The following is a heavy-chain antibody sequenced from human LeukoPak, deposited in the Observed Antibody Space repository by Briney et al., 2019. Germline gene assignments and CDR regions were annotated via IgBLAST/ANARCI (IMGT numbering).Heavy chain of an antibody. CDR1: GSTFSSYE. V-gene: IGHV3-48*03. CDR3: ASSVGWFDP. CDR2: ISSSGSTI. J-gene: IGHJ5*02. Sequence: GGSLRLSCAASGSTFSSYEMNRVRQAPGKGLEWVSYISSSGSTIYYADSAKGRFTISRDNAKNSLYLQMNSLRAEDTAVYYRASSVGWFDPWGQGTLVTVSS.